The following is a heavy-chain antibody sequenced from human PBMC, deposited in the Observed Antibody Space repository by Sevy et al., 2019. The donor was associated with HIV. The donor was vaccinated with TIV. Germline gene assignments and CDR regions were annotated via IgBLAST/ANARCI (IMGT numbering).Heavy chain of an antibody. CDR3: ATSYGSGSLPFDY. Sequence: ASVKVSCKVSGYTLTELSMHWVRQAPGKGLEWMGGFDPEDGETIYAQKFQGRVTMTEDTSTDTAYMELSSLRSEDTAMYYCATSYGSGSLPFDYWGQGTLVTVSS. CDR1: GYTLTELS. V-gene: IGHV1-24*01. D-gene: IGHD3-10*01. CDR2: FDPEDGET. J-gene: IGHJ4*02.